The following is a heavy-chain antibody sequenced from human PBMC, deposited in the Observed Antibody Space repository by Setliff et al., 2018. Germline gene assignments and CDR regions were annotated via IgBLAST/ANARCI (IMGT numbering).Heavy chain of an antibody. J-gene: IGHJ4*02. Sequence: GGSLRLSCAASAFTFKNYWMSWVRQAPGKGLEWVANIKGDGSEKFYLDSVRGRFTISRDNAHNSLYLQMNNLRVEDTAVYYCTTRYHNPGDGYMAVFDFWGQGSLVTVSS. CDR3: TTRYHNPGDGYMAVFDF. V-gene: IGHV3-7*03. D-gene: IGHD2-21*01. CDR1: AFTFKNYW. CDR2: IKGDGSEK.